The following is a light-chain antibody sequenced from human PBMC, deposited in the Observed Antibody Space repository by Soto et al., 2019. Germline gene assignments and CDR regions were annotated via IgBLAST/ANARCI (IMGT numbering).Light chain of an antibody. CDR2: EGS. J-gene: IGLJ3*02. CDR3: CSYAGIGYWV. Sequence: QSALTQPASVSGSPGQSITISCTGTSSDVGSYNLVSWYQQHPGKAPKLMIYEGSKRPSGVSNRFSGSKSDNTASLTISGLQAEDEADYYCCSYAGIGYWVFGGGTKLTVL. V-gene: IGLV2-23*01. CDR1: SSDVGSYNL.